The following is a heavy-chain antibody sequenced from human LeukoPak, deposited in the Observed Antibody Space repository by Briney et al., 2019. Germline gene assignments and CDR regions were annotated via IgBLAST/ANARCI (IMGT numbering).Heavy chain of an antibody. CDR3: AKGISGLYWVY. D-gene: IGHD6-19*01. CDR1: GFIFSNYA. Sequence: GGSLRLSCAASGFIFSNYAMSWVRQVPGRGLEWVSTISSRGDSTYVADSVKGRFTISRDNSKNTLYLQMNSLRAEDTAVYYCAKGISGLYWVYWGQGTLVTVSS. J-gene: IGHJ4*02. V-gene: IGHV3-23*01. CDR2: ISSRGDST.